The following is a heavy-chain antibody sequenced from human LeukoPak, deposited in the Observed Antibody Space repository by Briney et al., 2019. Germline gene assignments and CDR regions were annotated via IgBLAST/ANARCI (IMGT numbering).Heavy chain of an antibody. CDR3: AHRRITMVRGVIGFDY. V-gene: IGHV2-5*02. CDR1: GFSLSTSGVG. D-gene: IGHD3-10*01. CDR2: IYWDDDK. J-gene: IGHJ4*02. Sequence: SGPTLVKPTQTLTLTCTFSGFSLSTSGVGVGWIRQPPGKALEWLALIYWDDDKRYSPSLKSRLTITKDTSKNQVVLTMTNMDPVETATYYCAHRRITMVRGVIGFDYWGQGTLVTVSS.